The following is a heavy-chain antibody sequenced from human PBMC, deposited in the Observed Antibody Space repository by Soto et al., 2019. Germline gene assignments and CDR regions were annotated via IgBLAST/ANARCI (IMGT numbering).Heavy chain of an antibody. V-gene: IGHV3-74*01. J-gene: IGHJ4*02. CDR1: GFTFSTYW. CDR2: INTAGTTT. CDR3: TRVHMADDY. Sequence: EVQLVESGGGLVQPGGSLTLSCAVSGFTFSTYWMHWVRQAPGKGLVWVSRINTAGTTTTYADSVKGRFTISRDNAKNTLYLQMTSLRAEDTAVYYCTRVHMADDYWGQGTLVTVSS.